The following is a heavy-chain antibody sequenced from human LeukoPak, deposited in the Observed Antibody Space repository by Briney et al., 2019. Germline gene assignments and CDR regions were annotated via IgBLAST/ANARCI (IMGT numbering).Heavy chain of an antibody. D-gene: IGHD2-2*01. V-gene: IGHV4-31*03. CDR1: GGSISSGGYY. CDR3: ARLLRDIVVVPAANFDY. Sequence: PSQTLSLTCTVSGGSISSGGYYWSWIRQHPGKGLEWIGYIYYSGSTNYSPSLKSRLTISVDTSKNQFSLKLSSVTAADTAVYYCARLLRDIVVVPAANFDYWGQGTLVTVSS. CDR2: IYYSGST. J-gene: IGHJ4*02.